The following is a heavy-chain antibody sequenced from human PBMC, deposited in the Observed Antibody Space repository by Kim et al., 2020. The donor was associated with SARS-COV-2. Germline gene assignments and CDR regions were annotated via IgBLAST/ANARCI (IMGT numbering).Heavy chain of an antibody. Sequence: PSLRRRVTISVDTSKNQFSLKLSSVTAADTAVYYWARFMSIAARPGFDYWGQGTLVTVSS. D-gene: IGHD6-6*01. V-gene: IGHV4-34*01. CDR3: ARFMSIAARPGFDY. J-gene: IGHJ4*02.